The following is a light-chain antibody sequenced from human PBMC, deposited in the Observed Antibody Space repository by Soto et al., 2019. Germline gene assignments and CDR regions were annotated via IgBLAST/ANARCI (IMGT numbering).Light chain of an antibody. CDR1: SSNIGVGYD. V-gene: IGLV1-40*01. Sequence: QSVLTQPPSVSGAPGQRVTISCTGTSSNIGVGYDVHWYQHLPGTAPKLLVYNNNQRPSGVPDRFSGSKSDTSASLAISGLQFEDEAVYYCAAWDDSLSGPVFGGGTKLTVL. J-gene: IGLJ3*02. CDR2: NNN. CDR3: AAWDDSLSGPV.